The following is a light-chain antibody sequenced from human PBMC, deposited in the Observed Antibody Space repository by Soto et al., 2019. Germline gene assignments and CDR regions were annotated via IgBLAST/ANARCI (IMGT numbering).Light chain of an antibody. CDR3: QQSYTIPFT. Sequence: DIQMTQSPSSLSASVGDRVTITCRPSQSIVNHLNWYQHTPGTATKVLIFGSSSLQNGVPSRFSGSGSGTNFTLTISSHQPEDLATYYCQQSYTIPFTYSPETKVDIK. CDR1: QSIVNH. J-gene: IGKJ3*01. CDR2: GSS. V-gene: IGKV1-39*01.